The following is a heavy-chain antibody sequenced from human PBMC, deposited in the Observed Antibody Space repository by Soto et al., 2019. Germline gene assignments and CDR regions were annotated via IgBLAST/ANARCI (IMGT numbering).Heavy chain of an antibody. V-gene: IGHV3-7*01. CDR1: GFTFSNVW. Sequence: PGGSLRLSCAASGFTFSNVWMSWVRQAPGKGLEWVANIKQDGSEKYYVGSVKGRFTISRDNAKNSLFLQMNSLRAEDTAVYYCAKDDWDAICFWGQGALVTVSS. CDR2: IKQDGSEK. D-gene: IGHD3-9*01. J-gene: IGHJ4*02. CDR3: AKDDWDAICF.